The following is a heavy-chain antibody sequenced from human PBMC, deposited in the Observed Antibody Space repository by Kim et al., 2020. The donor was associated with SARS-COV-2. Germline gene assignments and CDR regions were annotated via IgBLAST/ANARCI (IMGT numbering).Heavy chain of an antibody. V-gene: IGHV1-69*06. CDR3: ARDLERAGY. CDR2: TA. J-gene: IGHJ4*02. Sequence: TANYAQKFQDRVTITADKSTSTAYMELSSLRSEDTAVYYCARDLERAGYWGQGTLVTVSS.